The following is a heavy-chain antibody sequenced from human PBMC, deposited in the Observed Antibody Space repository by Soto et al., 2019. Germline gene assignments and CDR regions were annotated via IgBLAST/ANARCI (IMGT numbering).Heavy chain of an antibody. D-gene: IGHD2-15*01. CDR3: ARGRYCLPGRCFPNWFDS. Sequence: PSETLSLTCSVSGDSISNIDYFWAWIRQPPGQALEYIGYIYKSTTTYYNPSFESRVAISVYTSKSQFSINVTSVTAADTAVYFCARGRYCLPGRCFPNWFDSWGQGALVTVSS. J-gene: IGHJ5*01. V-gene: IGHV4-30-4*01. CDR1: GDSISNIDYF. CDR2: IYKSTTT.